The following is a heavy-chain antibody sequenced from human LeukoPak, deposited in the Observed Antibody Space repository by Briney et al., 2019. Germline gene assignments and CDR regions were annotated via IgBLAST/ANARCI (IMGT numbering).Heavy chain of an antibody. Sequence: GGSLRLSCAASGXTFSDYYMSWIRQAPGKGLEWVSYISSSSSYTNYADSVKGRFTISRDNARNSLYLQMNSLRAEDTAVYYCARAMDYDRAYWGQGTLVTVSS. CDR1: GXTFSDYY. D-gene: IGHD3-22*01. J-gene: IGHJ4*02. V-gene: IGHV3-11*05. CDR3: ARAMDYDRAY. CDR2: ISSSSSYT.